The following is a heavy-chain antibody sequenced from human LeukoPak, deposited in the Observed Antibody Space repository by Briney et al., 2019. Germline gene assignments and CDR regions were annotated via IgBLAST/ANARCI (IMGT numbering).Heavy chain of an antibody. D-gene: IGHD5-12*01. CDR3: VRDGGVSGYDLLDY. CDR1: GFTFSNYW. Sequence: GGSLRLSCAASGFTFSNYWMTWVRQAPGKGLEWVAQINQDGSEEHYMDSVKARFTISRDNAKNSLSLQMNSLRAEDTAVYYCVRDGGVSGYDLLDYWGQGTLVTVSS. V-gene: IGHV3-7*01. CDR2: INQDGSEE. J-gene: IGHJ4*02.